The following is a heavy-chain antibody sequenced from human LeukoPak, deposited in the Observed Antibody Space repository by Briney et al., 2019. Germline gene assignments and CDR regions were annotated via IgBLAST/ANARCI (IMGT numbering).Heavy chain of an antibody. Sequence: SETLSLTCTVSGGSISSSSYYWGWILQPPGKGLEWIGSIYYSGSTYYNPSLKSRVTISVDTSKNQFSLKLSSVTAADTAVYYCARHAVDTAKGIDYWGQGTLVTVSS. V-gene: IGHV4-39*01. CDR3: ARHAVDTAKGIDY. CDR1: GGSISSSSYY. J-gene: IGHJ4*02. CDR2: IYYSGST. D-gene: IGHD5-18*01.